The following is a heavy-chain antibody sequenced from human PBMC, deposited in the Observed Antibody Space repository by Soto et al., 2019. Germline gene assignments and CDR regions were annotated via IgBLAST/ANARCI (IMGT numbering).Heavy chain of an antibody. CDR1: GGTFSSYA. Sequence: QVQLVQSGAEVKKPGSSVKVSCKASGGTFSSYAISWVRQAPGQGLEWMGGIIPIFGTANYAQKFQGRVTITAVESTSTAYMELSSLRSEDTAVYYCARRMLGYCISTSCPYYFDYWGQGTLVTVSS. D-gene: IGHD2-2*01. V-gene: IGHV1-69*12. CDR2: IIPIFGTA. J-gene: IGHJ4*02. CDR3: ARRMLGYCISTSCPYYFDY.